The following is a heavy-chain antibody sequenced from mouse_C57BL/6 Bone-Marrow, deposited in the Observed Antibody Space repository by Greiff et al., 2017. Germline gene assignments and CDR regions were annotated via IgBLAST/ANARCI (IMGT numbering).Heavy chain of an antibody. CDR1: GFTLSDYG. CDR3: AELVFAY. Sequence: EVHLVESGGGLVKPGGSLKLSCAASGFTLSDYGMHWVRQAPEKGLEWVAYISSGSSTIYYADTVKGRFTISRDNAKNALFLQMTSLGSEETTMYYCAELVFAYWGKGTLVTVSA. J-gene: IGHJ3*01. CDR2: ISSGSSTI. D-gene: IGHD4-1*01. V-gene: IGHV5-17*01.